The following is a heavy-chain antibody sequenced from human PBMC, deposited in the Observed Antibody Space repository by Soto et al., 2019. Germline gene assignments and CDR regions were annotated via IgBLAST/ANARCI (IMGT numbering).Heavy chain of an antibody. CDR1: GFTFSSYS. CDR2: ISSSSSYI. V-gene: IGHV3-21*01. J-gene: IGHJ5*02. D-gene: IGHD3-10*01. CDR3: ARVRGFPEGRNWFDP. Sequence: GGSLRLSCAASGFTFSSYSMNWVRQPPGKGLEWVSSISSSSSYIYYADSVKGRFTISRDNAKNSLYLQMNRLRAEETAVYYCARVRGFPEGRNWFDPWGQGTLVTVSS.